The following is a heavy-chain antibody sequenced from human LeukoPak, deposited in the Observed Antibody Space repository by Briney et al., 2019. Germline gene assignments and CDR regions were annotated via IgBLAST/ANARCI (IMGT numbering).Heavy chain of an antibody. V-gene: IGHV3-23*01. D-gene: IGHD4-17*01. J-gene: IGHJ5*02. CDR2: ISGSGGST. CDR3: AKSIVAVTTSRYSWFDP. Sequence: GGSLRLSCAASGFTFSTDAMSWVRQAPGKGLEWVSAISGSGGSTYYADSVKGRFTISRDNSKNTLYLQMNSLRAEDTAVYYCAKSIVAVTTSRYSWFDPWGQGTLVTVSS. CDR1: GFTFSTDA.